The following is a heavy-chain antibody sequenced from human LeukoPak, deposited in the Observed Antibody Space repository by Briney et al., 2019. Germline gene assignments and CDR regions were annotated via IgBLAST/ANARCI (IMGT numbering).Heavy chain of an antibody. CDR1: GFTFSSYA. CDR3: AKVRSGSSNWALRVFDY. V-gene: IGHV3-23*01. J-gene: IGHJ4*02. D-gene: IGHD6-13*01. Sequence: GGSLRLSCAASGFTFSSYAMSWVRQAPGKGLEWVSAISGSGGSTYYADSVKGWFTISRDNSKNTLYLQMNSLRAEDTAVYYCAKVRSGSSNWALRVFDYWGQGALVTVSS. CDR2: ISGSGGST.